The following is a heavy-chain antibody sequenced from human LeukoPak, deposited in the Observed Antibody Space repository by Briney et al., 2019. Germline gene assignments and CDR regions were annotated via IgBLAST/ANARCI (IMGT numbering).Heavy chain of an antibody. CDR3: AKGGYPAEQPPTGYMDV. Sequence: GGSLRLSCAASGFTFSSYAMSWVRQAPGKGLEWVSGISGRGGSTYYADSVKGRFTISRDDSKNTLYLQMNSLRAEDTAVYYCAKGGYPAEQPPTGYMDVWGKGTTVTISS. V-gene: IGHV3-23*01. D-gene: IGHD5-12*01. J-gene: IGHJ6*03. CDR2: ISGRGGST. CDR1: GFTFSSYA.